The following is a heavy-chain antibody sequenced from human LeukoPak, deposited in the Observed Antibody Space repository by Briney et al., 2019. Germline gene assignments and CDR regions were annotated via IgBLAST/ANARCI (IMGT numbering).Heavy chain of an antibody. J-gene: IGHJ4*02. V-gene: IGHV1-58*01. D-gene: IGHD4-11*01. Sequence: SVKVSCKASGFTFTSSAVQWVQQARGQRLEWIGWIVVGSGNTNYAQKFQERVTITRDMSTSTAYMELSSLRTEDTAVYYCAADLTTVTTPNWGQGTLVTVSS. CDR3: AADLTTVTTPN. CDR1: GFTFTSSA. CDR2: IVVGSGNT.